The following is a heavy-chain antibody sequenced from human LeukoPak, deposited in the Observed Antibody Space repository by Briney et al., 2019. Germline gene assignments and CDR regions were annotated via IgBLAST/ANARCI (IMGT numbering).Heavy chain of an antibody. V-gene: IGHV3-23*01. CDR3: ASHRGRYYYDSSGPFDY. CDR2: ISGSGGST. CDR1: GFTFSSYS. Sequence: GGSLRLSCAASGFTFSSYSMNWVRQAPGKGLEWVSAISGSGGSTYYADSVKGRFTISRDNSKNTLYLQMNSLRAEDTAVYYCASHRGRYYYDSSGPFDYWGQGTLVTVSS. D-gene: IGHD3-22*01. J-gene: IGHJ4*02.